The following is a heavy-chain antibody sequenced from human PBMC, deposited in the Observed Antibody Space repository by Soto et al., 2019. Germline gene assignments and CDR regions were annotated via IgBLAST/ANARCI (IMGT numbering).Heavy chain of an antibody. J-gene: IGHJ4*02. D-gene: IGHD3-22*01. Sequence: QVQLVQSGAEVKKPGSSVKVSCKASGGTFSSYDISWVRQAPGQGLEWMGVIIPIFGTAHYAQKFQGRATITADESTSPAYMEVSCLRSEDTAVYYCAIDSDYYDSSGDYRHSHGDWGQGTLVTVSS. V-gene: IGHV1-69*01. CDR2: IIPIFGTA. CDR1: GGTFSSYD. CDR3: AIDSDYYDSSGDYRHSHGD.